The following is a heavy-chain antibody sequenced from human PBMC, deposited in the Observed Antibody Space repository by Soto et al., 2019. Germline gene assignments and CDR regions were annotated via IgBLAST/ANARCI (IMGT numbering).Heavy chain of an antibody. J-gene: IGHJ5*02. V-gene: IGHV4-59*01. CDR1: GGSISSYY. D-gene: IGHD5-18*01. CDR3: ARERGYKTNWFDP. Sequence: LSLTCTVSGGSISSYYWSWIRQPPGKGLEWIGYIYYSGSTNYNPSLKSRVTISVDTSKNQFSPKLSSVTAADTAVYYCARERGYKTNWFDPWGQGTLVTVSS. CDR2: IYYSGST.